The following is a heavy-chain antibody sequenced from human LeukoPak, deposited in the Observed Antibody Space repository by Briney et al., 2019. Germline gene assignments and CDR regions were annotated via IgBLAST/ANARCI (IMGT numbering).Heavy chain of an antibody. CDR3: AREWGSGYREFDY. D-gene: IGHD3-22*01. Sequence: PSETLSLTCTVSGGSISSSSYYWGWIRQPPGKGLEWIGSIYYSGSTYYNPSLKSRVTISVDTSKNQFSLKLSSVTAADTAVYYCAREWGSGYREFDYWGQGTLVTVSS. CDR2: IYYSGST. J-gene: IGHJ4*02. V-gene: IGHV4-39*07. CDR1: GGSISSSSYY.